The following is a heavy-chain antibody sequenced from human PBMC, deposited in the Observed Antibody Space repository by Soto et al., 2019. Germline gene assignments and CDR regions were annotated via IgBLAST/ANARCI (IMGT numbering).Heavy chain of an antibody. Sequence: QVQLRESGPGLVKPSETLSLTCTVSGGSISYYYWSWIRQPPGKGLEWIGYINYSGSTNYNPSLKSRVSISIATSKNHFSLKLSSVSAADTAVYYCARQDDILTGVDYWGQGTLVTVSS. CDR1: GGSISYYY. D-gene: IGHD3-9*01. CDR3: ARQDDILTGVDY. CDR2: INYSGST. J-gene: IGHJ4*02. V-gene: IGHV4-59*08.